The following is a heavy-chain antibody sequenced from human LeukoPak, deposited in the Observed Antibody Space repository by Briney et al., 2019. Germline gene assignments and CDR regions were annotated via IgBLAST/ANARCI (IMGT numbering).Heavy chain of an antibody. D-gene: IGHD1-26*01. Sequence: ASVKVSCKASGGTFSSYAISWVRQAPGQGLEWMGGIIPIFGTANYAQKFQGRVTITTDESTSTAYMELRSLRSEDTAVYYCARGDGIVGARGGSKAPVMDVWGKGTTVTVSS. J-gene: IGHJ6*03. CDR2: IIPIFGTA. CDR3: ARGDGIVGARGGSKAPVMDV. V-gene: IGHV1-69*05. CDR1: GGTFSSYA.